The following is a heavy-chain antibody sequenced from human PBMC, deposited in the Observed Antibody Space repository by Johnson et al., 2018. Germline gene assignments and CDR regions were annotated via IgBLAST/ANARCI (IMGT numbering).Heavy chain of an antibody. D-gene: IGHD6-6*01. J-gene: IGHJ6*04. CDR2: IYYSGST. CDR3: ARGQARPRASSTNYGVDV. V-gene: IGHV4-59*01. CDR1: GGSISSYY. Sequence: QVQLQESGPGLVKPSETLSLTCTVSGGSISSYYWSWIRQPPGKGLEWIGYIYYSGSTNYNPSLKSRVTISVDTSTNPFSLKLSSVTAADTAVYDCARGQARPRASSTNYGVDVLGKGTTVTVSS.